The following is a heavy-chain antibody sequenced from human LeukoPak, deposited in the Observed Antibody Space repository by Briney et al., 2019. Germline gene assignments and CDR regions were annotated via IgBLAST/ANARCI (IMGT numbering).Heavy chain of an antibody. D-gene: IGHD5-18*01. J-gene: IGHJ4*02. CDR2: IYYSGST. V-gene: IGHV4-39*01. CDR1: GGSISSSSYY. CDR3: ATAMAFDY. Sequence: SETLSLTCTVSGGSISSSSYYWGWIRQPPGQGLEWIGSIYYSGSTYYNPSLKSRVTISVDTSKNQFSRKLSSVTAADTAVYYCATAMAFDYWGQGTLVTVSS.